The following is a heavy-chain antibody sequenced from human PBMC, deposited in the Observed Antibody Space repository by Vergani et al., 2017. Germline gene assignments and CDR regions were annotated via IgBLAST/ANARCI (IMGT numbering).Heavy chain of an antibody. J-gene: IGHJ4*02. CDR2: IYSGGST. D-gene: IGHD3-10*01. CDR3: ARDRGRDYYGSGSYLI. V-gene: IGHV3-66*02. CDR1: GFTVSSNY. Sequence: EVQLVESGGGLVQPGGSLSLSCAASGFTVSSNYMSWVRPAPGQGLGWVSVIYSGGSTYYADSVKGRFTISRDNSKNTLYLQMNSLRAEDTSVYYCARDRGRDYYGSGSYLIWGQGTLVTVSS.